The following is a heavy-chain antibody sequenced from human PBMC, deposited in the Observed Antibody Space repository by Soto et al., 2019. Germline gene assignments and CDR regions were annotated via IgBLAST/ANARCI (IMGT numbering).Heavy chain of an antibody. V-gene: IGHV1-18*01. CDR3: ARGRYGDY. Sequence: QVHLVQSGAEVKKPGASVKVSCKASGYTFTSYGITWVRQAPGQGLEWMGWISAHNGNTDYAQKLQGRVIVTRDTSTRTAYMELRSLLSDDTAVYSCARGRYGDYWGQGALVTVSS. D-gene: IGHD1-1*01. J-gene: IGHJ4*02. CDR2: ISAHNGNT. CDR1: GYTFTSYG.